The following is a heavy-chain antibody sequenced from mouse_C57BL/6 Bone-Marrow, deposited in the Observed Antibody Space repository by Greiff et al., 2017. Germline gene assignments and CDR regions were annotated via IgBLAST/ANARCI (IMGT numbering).Heavy chain of an antibody. J-gene: IGHJ2*01. Sequence: EVQLQQSGPELVKPGASVKIPCKASGYTFTDYNMDWVKQSHGKSLEWIGDINPNNGGTIYNQKFKGKATLTVDKSSSTAYMELRRLTSEDTAVYYCARPAYYYGSSYSFDYWGQGTTLTVSS. CDR3: ARPAYYYGSSYSFDY. CDR2: INPNNGGT. D-gene: IGHD1-1*01. V-gene: IGHV1-18*01. CDR1: GYTFTDYN.